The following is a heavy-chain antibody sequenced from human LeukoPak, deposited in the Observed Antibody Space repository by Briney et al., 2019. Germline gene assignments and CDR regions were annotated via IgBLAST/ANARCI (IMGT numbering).Heavy chain of an antibody. CDR2: IYWNDDK. Sequence: SGPTLVKPTQTLTLTCTFSGFSLSTSGVGVGWIRQPPGKALEWLALIYWNDDKRYSPSLESRLTTTKDTSKNQVVLTMTNMDPVDTATYYCAHTRYSSIYFDYWGQGTLVTVSS. CDR3: AHTRYSSIYFDY. CDR1: GFSLSTSGVG. J-gene: IGHJ4*02. V-gene: IGHV2-5*01. D-gene: IGHD6-13*01.